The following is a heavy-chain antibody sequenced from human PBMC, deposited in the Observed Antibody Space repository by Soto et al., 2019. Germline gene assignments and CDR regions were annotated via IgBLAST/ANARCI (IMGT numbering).Heavy chain of an antibody. CDR3: ARATGYSYGYGYYYYGMDV. V-gene: IGHV1-2*04. CDR2: INPNSGGT. J-gene: IGHJ6*02. D-gene: IGHD5-18*01. CDR1: GYTFTCYY. Sequence: SVKVSCKASGYTFTCYYMHWVRQAPGQGLEWMGWINPNSGGTNYAQKFQGWVTMTRDTSISTAYMELSRLRSDDTAVYYCARATGYSYGYGYYYYGMDVWGQGTTVTVSS.